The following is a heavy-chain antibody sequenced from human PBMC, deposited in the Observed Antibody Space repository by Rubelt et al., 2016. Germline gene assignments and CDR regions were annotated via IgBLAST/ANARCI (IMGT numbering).Heavy chain of an antibody. CDR2: IYYSGST. CDR1: GGSFSGYY. V-gene: IGHV4-34*01. Sequence: VQLQQWGAGLLKPSETLSLTCAVYGGSFSGYYWGWIRQPPGKGLEWIGRIYYSGSTYYNPSLKSRVTISVDTSKNQFSLKLSSVTAADTAVYYCARQKPAYYYDNSGYYPRAFDIWGQGTMVTVSS. J-gene: IGHJ3*02. D-gene: IGHD3-22*01. CDR3: ARQKPAYYYDNSGYYPRAFDI.